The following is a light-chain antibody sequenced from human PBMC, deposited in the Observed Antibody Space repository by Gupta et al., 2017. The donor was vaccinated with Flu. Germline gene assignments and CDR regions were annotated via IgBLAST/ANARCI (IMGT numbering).Light chain of an antibody. Sequence: PSFLAASVGDRVTITCRASQGQLTYVAWYQQKPGAVPAVLIHSSSTVRSGVPSRFSGNGSGTEFTLTINGLQPEDFATYYCQQVNFYPRNFGQGTTVTIK. J-gene: IGKJ1*01. CDR1: QGQLTY. CDR2: SSS. V-gene: IGKV1-9*01. CDR3: QQVNFYPRN.